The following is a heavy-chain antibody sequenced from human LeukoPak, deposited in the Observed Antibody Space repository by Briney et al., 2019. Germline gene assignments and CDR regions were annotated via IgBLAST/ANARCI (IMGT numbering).Heavy chain of an antibody. CDR3: ARDMTAFRGGNPFDL. D-gene: IGHD4-23*01. Sequence: GGSLRLSCAASGFTFSSYEMNWVRQAPGKGLEWVSYISSSGSTIYYADSVKGRFTISRDNAKNSLYLQMNSLRAEDTAVYYCARDMTAFRGGNPFDLWGQGTLVTVSS. V-gene: IGHV3-48*03. J-gene: IGHJ4*02. CDR2: ISSSGSTI. CDR1: GFTFSSYE.